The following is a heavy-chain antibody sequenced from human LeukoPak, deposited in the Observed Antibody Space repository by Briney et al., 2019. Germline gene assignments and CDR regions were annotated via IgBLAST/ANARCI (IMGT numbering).Heavy chain of an antibody. CDR2: IYSGGST. D-gene: IGHD3-10*01. Sequence: GGSLRLSCAASGFTVSSNYMSWVRQAPGKGLEWVSVIYSGGSTYYADSVKGRFTISRDNSKNTLYLQMNSLRAEDTAVYYCARLSGTILIWPQPFGDGMDVWGQGTTVTVSS. V-gene: IGHV3-53*01. J-gene: IGHJ6*02. CDR3: ARLSGTILIWPQPFGDGMDV. CDR1: GFTVSSNY.